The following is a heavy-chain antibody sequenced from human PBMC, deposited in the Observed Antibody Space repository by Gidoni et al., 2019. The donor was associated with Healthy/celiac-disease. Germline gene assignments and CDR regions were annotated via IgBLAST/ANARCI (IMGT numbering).Heavy chain of an antibody. D-gene: IGHD1-26*01. J-gene: IGHJ4*02. Sequence: EVQLVESGGGLVQPGGSLRLSCAASGFTVSSNYMSWVRQAPGKGLEWVSVIYSGGSTYYADSVKGRFTISRDNSKNTLYLQMNSLRAEDTAVYYCARVEWELRPIDYWGQGTLVTVSS. CDR1: GFTVSSNY. CDR2: IYSGGST. CDR3: ARVEWELRPIDY. V-gene: IGHV3-66*02.